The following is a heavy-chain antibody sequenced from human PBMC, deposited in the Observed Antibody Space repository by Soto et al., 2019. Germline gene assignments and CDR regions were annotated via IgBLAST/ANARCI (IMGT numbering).Heavy chain of an antibody. J-gene: IGHJ6*02. Sequence: GGSLRSSCAASGFTFSSYGMHWVRQAPGKGLEWVAVIWYDGSNKYYADSVKGRFTISRDNSKNTLYLQMNSLRAEDTAVYYCAREEGNSYGMDVWGQGTTVTVSS. CDR2: IWYDGSNK. CDR1: GFTFSSYG. CDR3: AREEGNSYGMDV. V-gene: IGHV3-33*01.